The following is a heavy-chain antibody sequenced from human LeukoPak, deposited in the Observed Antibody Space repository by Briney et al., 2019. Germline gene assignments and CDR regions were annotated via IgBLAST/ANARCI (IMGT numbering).Heavy chain of an antibody. V-gene: IGHV4-39*01. CDR3: ARTDCSGGSCRLVH. CDR2: IYYSGST. Sequence: TSETLSLTCTVSGGSISSSSYYWGWIRQPPGKGLEWIGSIYYSGSTYYNPSLKSRVTISVDTSKNQFSLKLSSVTAADTAVYYCARTDCSGGSCRLVHWGQGTLVTVSS. CDR1: GGSISSSSYY. J-gene: IGHJ4*02. D-gene: IGHD2-15*01.